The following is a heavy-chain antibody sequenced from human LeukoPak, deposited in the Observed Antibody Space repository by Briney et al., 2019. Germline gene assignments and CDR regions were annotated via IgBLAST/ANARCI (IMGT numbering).Heavy chain of an antibody. D-gene: IGHD2-2*01. CDR2: ISAYNGNT. V-gene: IGHV1-18*01. CDR3: AREQVVVPAAGYYFDY. Sequence: ASVKVSCKASGYSLTSYGISWVRQAPGQGLEWMGWISAYNGNTNYAQKLQGRVTMTTDTSTSTAYMELRSLRSDDTAVYYCAREQVVVPAAGYYFDYWGQGTLVTVSS. CDR1: GYSLTSYG. J-gene: IGHJ4*02.